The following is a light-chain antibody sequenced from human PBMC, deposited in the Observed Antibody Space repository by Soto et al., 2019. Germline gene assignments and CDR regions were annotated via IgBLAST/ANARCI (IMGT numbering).Light chain of an antibody. CDR3: FLSYSGARKV. V-gene: IGLV7-46*01. J-gene: IGLJ3*02. CDR2: DTN. Sequence: QTVVTQEPSLTVSPGGTVTLTCGSSTGAVTSGHYPYWFQQKPGQAPRTLIYDTNTKHSWTPARFSGSLLGGKAALTLSGAQPEDEDEYYCFLSYSGARKVFGGGTKVTVL. CDR1: TGAVTSGHY.